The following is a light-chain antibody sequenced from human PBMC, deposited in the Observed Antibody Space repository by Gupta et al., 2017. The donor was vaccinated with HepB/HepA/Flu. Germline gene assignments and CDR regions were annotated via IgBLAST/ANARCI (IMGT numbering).Light chain of an antibody. CDR3: QVWDSSSDHVV. Sequence: SSVLPQPPSVSVAPGKTARITCGGNNIGSKSVHWYQQKPGQPPVLVIYYDSDRPSGIPERFSGSNSGNTATLTISRVEAGDEADYYCQVWDSSSDHVVFGGGTKLTVL. V-gene: IGLV3-21*04. CDR2: YDS. CDR1: NIGSKS. J-gene: IGLJ2*01.